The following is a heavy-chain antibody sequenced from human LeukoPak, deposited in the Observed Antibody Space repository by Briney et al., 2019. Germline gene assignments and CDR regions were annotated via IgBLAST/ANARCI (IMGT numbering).Heavy chain of an antibody. J-gene: IGHJ5*02. CDR2: INPSGGST. D-gene: IGHD3-9*01. CDR3: AKDWHILTGRNCFDP. CDR1: GYTFTSYY. Sequence: ASVKVSCKASGYTFTSYYMHWVRQAPGQGLEWMGIINPSGGSTSYAQKFQGRVTMTRDTSTSTVYMELSSLRFDDTAIYYCAKDWHILTGRNCFDPWGQGTLVTVSS. V-gene: IGHV1-46*01.